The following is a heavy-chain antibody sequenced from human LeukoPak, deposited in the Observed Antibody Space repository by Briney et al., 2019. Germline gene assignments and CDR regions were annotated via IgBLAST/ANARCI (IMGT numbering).Heavy chain of an antibody. CDR3: ARYHMVNRGVNWFDP. CDR1: GGSISSGRYY. V-gene: IGHV4-61*02. CDR2: IETSGTT. J-gene: IGHJ5*02. D-gene: IGHD4-23*01. Sequence: SQTLSLTCTVSGGSISSGRYYWSWIRQPAGKGLEWVGRIETSGTTKYNPSLNSRATISVDTSKNQFSLKLNSVTAADTAVYYCARYHMVNRGVNWFDPWGQGILVTVSS.